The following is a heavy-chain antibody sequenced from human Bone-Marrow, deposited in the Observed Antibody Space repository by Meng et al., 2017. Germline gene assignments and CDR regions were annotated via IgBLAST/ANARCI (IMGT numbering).Heavy chain of an antibody. CDR2: IYPYDSKI. V-gene: IGHV5-51*01. CDR1: GYSFTSYW. J-gene: IGHJ4*02. CDR3: ARGPDIPVAGLPPGYYDY. D-gene: IGHD6-19*01. Sequence: GGSLRLSCTGSGYSFTSYWIGWVRLMPGKGLEWMGIIYPYDSKIIYSSSFQGQVTISANKSISTAYLHWNSLKASDTAIYYCARGPDIPVAGLPPGYYDYWGRGTLVTVSS.